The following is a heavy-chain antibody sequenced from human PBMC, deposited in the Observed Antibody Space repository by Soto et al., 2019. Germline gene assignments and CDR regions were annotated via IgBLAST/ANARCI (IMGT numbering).Heavy chain of an antibody. CDR1: GFTFSSYA. CDR2: ISGSGGGT. D-gene: IGHD3-10*01. V-gene: IGHV3-23*01. CDR3: AKFYGSGLDYYYYMDV. Sequence: PGGSLRLSCAASGFTFSSYAMSWVRQAPGKGLEWVSAISGSGGGTYYADSVKGRFTISRDNSKNTLYLQMNSLRAEDTAVYYCAKFYGSGLDYYYYMDVWGKGTTVTVSS. J-gene: IGHJ6*03.